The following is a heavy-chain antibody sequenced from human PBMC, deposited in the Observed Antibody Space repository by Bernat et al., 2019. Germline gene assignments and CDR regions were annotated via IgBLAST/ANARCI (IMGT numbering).Heavy chain of an antibody. CDR1: GFSFSSYA. CDR2: IIGSGGIT. J-gene: IGHJ2*01. Sequence: EVQLVESGGGLVQPGASLRLSCAASGFSFSSYAMTWVRQAPGGGLGLEWVSGIIGSGGITYYAESVKGRFTISRENSENTLYLHMSGLRAEDTAVYYCAKLQGQCRDSSCSRYWHFDLWGRGTLVTVSS. CDR3: AKLQGQCRDSSCSRYWHFDL. V-gene: IGHV3-23*04. D-gene: IGHD6-13*01.